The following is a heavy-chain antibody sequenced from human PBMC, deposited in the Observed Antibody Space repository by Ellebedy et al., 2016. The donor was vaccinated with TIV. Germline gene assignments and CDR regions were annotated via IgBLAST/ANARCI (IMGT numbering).Heavy chain of an antibody. CDR2: VDPSRGVP. CDR3: SRGPLGGYCTRGHCLEAFDV. J-gene: IGHJ3*01. Sequence: ASVKVSXXAIGYTFIDYNINWFRQAPGQGLEWMGWVDPSRGVPGYAQKFHDRVKMTTDTSTNTAYMDLTSLRFDDTAVYFCSRGPLGGYCTRGHCLEAFDVWGQGTKVTVSA. CDR1: GYTFIDYN. V-gene: IGHV1-8*02. D-gene: IGHD2-8*02.